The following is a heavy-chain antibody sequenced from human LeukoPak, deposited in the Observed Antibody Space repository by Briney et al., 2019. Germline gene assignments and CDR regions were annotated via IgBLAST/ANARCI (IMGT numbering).Heavy chain of an antibody. CDR1: GGSISSSNYY. V-gene: IGHV4-39*07. J-gene: IGHJ4*02. CDR2: IYYSGNT. CDR3: ATDSCSSTSCRKKFDY. Sequence: SEALSLTCTVSGGSISSSNYYWGCIRQPPGKGLEWIGSIYYSGNTYYNPSLKSRVTISVDTSKNQFSLKLSSVTAADTAVYYCATDSCSSTSCRKKFDYWGQGTLVTVSS. D-gene: IGHD2-2*01.